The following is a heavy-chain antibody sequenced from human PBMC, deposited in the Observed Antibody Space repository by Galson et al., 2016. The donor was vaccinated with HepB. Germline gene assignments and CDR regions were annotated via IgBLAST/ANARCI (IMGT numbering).Heavy chain of an antibody. CDR1: GGTFSSYA. Sequence: SVKVSCKASGGTFSSYAITWVRQAPGQGLEWMGGLIPLFNSVTYAQSFQGRLTIVADRATSTAYMGLRSLSSEDTAIYYCSRRGRAGFGELYTWFDPWGQGTLVTASS. V-gene: IGHV1-69*06. J-gene: IGHJ5*02. D-gene: IGHD3-10*01. CDR2: LIPLFNSV. CDR3: SRRGRAGFGELYTWFDP.